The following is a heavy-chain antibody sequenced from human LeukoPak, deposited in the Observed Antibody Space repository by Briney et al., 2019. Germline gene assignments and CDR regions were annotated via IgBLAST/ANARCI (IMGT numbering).Heavy chain of an antibody. V-gene: IGHV3-66*01. CDR2: VYSGGTT. D-gene: IGHD3-22*01. CDR1: GFTVSSNY. CDR3: ARGRRDSSGYHQNYFDY. Sequence: PGGSLRLSCAASGFTVSSNYMTWVRQAPGKGLEWVSVVYSGGTTYYADSVKDRFTISRDNSKNTLYLQMNSLRAEDTAVYYCARGRRDSSGYHQNYFDYWGQGTLVTVSS. J-gene: IGHJ4*02.